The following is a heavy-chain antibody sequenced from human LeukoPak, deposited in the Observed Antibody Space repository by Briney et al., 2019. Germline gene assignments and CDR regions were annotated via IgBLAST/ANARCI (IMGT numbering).Heavy chain of an antibody. CDR2: IHYSGST. V-gene: IGHV4-59*12. CDR3: AQGTVAIDY. CDR1: GGSISSYY. D-gene: IGHD5-12*01. Sequence: KPSETLSLTCTFSGGSISSYYWNWIRQPPGKGLEWIGYIHYSGSTKYSPSLKSRVTISVDTSKNQFSLKLTSVTAADTAVYARAQGTVAIDYWGQGTLVTVSS. J-gene: IGHJ4*02.